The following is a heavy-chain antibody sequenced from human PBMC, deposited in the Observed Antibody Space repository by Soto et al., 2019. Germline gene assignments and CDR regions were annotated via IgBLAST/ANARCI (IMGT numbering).Heavy chain of an antibody. J-gene: IGHJ4*02. CDR3: ARGPRGYSYGYYGY. D-gene: IGHD5-18*01. CDR2: INHSGST. Sequence: PSETLSLSCAVCGGSFSGYYWSWIRQPPGKGLEWIGEINHSGSTNYNPSLKSRVTISVDTSKNQFSLKLSSVTAADTAVYYCARGPRGYSYGYYGYWGQGTLVTVSS. V-gene: IGHV4-34*01. CDR1: GGSFSGYY.